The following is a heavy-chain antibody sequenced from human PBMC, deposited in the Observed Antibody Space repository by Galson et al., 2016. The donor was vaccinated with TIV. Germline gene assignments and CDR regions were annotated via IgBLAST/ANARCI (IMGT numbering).Heavy chain of an antibody. D-gene: IGHD4-17*01. Sequence: VQVSCKASGDTFTGYYVHWVRQAPGQGLEWMGWIDPRSVATNYAQKFQGRVTMTRDTSISTAHMELTRLTTDDTAVYYCARASYGDYFDYWGQGTLVTVSS. CDR2: IDPRSVAT. CDR3: ARASYGDYFDY. CDR1: GDTFTGYY. V-gene: IGHV1-2*02. J-gene: IGHJ4*02.